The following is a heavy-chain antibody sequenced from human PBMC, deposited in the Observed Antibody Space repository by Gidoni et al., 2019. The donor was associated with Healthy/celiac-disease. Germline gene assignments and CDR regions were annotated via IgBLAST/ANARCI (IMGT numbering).Heavy chain of an antibody. Sequence: QVQLGESGGGVVQPGRSLRISCAAPGFTFSSYGMHWVRQAPGKGLEWVAVIWYDGSNKYYADSVKGRFTISRDNSKNTLYLQMNSLRAEDTAVYYCARCRDNYYGSGCYFDYWGQGALVTVSS. CDR1: GFTFSSYG. D-gene: IGHD3-10*01. CDR2: IWYDGSNK. CDR3: ARCRDNYYGSGCYFDY. V-gene: IGHV3-33*01. J-gene: IGHJ4*02.